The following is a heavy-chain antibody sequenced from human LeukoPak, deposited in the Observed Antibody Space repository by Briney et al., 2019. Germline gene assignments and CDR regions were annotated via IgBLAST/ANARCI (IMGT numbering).Heavy chain of an antibody. CDR3: ARDRSPPNWFDP. J-gene: IGHJ5*02. CDR1: GGSISSYY. V-gene: IGHV4-59*01. CDR2: IYYSGST. Sequence: PSETLSLTCTVSGGSISSYYWSWIRQPPGKGLEWIGYIYYSGSTNYNPSLKSRVTISVDTSKNQFSLKLSSVTAADTAVYYCARDRSPPNWFDPWGQGTLVTVSS.